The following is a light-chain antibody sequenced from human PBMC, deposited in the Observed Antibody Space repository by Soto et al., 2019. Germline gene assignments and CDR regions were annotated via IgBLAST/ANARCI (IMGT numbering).Light chain of an antibody. Sequence: EILMTQAPVTLSVSPGEIATLSCRASQRISSNLAWYQQKPGQAPRLLIYGASTRATGVPDRFSGSGSGTDFTLTISRLEPEDFAVYYCQQYGSSGTFGQGTKVDIK. CDR2: GAS. CDR3: QQYGSSGT. CDR1: QRISSN. V-gene: IGKV3-20*01. J-gene: IGKJ1*01.